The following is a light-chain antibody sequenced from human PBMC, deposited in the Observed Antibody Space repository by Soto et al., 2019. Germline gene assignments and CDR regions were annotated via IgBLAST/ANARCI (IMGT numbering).Light chain of an antibody. J-gene: IGKJ4*01. CDR3: QLYDNWPPHT. Sequence: EIVLTQSPGTLSLSPGERATLSCRASQSVTSSYLAWYQQKPGQAPRLLIYGASSRATGIPDRFSGSGSGTDFTLTISRLEPEDFAVYYCQLYDNWPPHTFGGGTKVEIK. CDR2: GAS. CDR1: QSVTSSY. V-gene: IGKV3-20*01.